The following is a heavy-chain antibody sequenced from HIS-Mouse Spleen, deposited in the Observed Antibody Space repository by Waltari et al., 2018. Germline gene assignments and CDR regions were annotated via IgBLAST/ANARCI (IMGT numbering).Heavy chain of an antibody. V-gene: IGHV4-39*07. CDR3: AREIPYSSSWYDWYFDL. D-gene: IGHD6-13*01. J-gene: IGHJ2*01. CDR2: IYYSGRT. Sequence: QLQLQESGPGLVKPSETLSLTCTVSGGSISSSSYYWGWIRQPPGKGLEWIGSIYYSGRTYSNPSLKSRVTRSVDTSKNQFALKLSSVTAADTAVYYCAREIPYSSSWYDWYFDLWGRATLVTVSS. CDR1: GGSISSSSYY.